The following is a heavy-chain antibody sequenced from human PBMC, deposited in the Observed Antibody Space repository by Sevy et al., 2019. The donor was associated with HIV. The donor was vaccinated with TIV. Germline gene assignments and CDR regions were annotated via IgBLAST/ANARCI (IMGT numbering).Heavy chain of an antibody. CDR3: ARVDVDPAEGWIDY. J-gene: IGHJ4*02. Sequence: ASVNVSCKASGYTFTGYYMHWVRQAPGQGLEWMGWINPNSAGTNYAQKFQGRVTMTRDTSISTAYMELSRLRSDDTAVYYCARVDVDPAEGWIDYWGQGTLVTVSS. CDR1: GYTFTGYY. D-gene: IGHD6-19*01. V-gene: IGHV1-2*02. CDR2: INPNSAGT.